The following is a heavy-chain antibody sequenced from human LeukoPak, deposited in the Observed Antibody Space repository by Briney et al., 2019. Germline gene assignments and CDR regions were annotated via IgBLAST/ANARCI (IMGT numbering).Heavy chain of an antibody. D-gene: IGHD3-10*01. CDR2: IYYSGIT. Sequence: SETLSLTCTVSGGSISSYYWSWIRQPPGKGLEWIGYIYYSGITNYNPSLKSRVTISVDTSKNQFSLKLSSVTAADTAVYYCARDTMVRGVIDYYYYGMDVWGQGTTVTVSS. CDR3: ARDTMVRGVIDYYYYGMDV. J-gene: IGHJ6*02. V-gene: IGHV4-59*01. CDR1: GGSISSYY.